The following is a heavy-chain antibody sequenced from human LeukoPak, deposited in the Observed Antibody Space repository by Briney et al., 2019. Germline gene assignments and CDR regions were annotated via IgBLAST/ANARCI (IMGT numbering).Heavy chain of an antibody. J-gene: IGHJ4*02. CDR3: ARHDYGGNSGGN. CDR2: IGTSSSTI. Sequence: PGGSLRLSCAASGFTFSTYGMNWVRQAPGKGLEWVSYIGTSSSTIYYADSVRGRFTISRDNAKNSLYLQMNSLRDEDTAVYYCARHDYGGNSGGNWGQGTLVTVSS. D-gene: IGHD4-23*01. CDR1: GFTFSTYG. V-gene: IGHV3-48*02.